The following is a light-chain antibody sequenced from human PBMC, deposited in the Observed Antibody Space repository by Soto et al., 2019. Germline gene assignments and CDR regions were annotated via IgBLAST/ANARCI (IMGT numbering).Light chain of an antibody. V-gene: IGKV1-9*01. CDR2: AAS. J-gene: IGKJ3*01. Sequence: DIQLTQSPSFLSASVADRVTITCRASQGISSYLAWYQQRPGKAPKLLIYAASTLQSGVPSRFSGSGSGTDFTLTISSLQPEDFAVYCCQQFDSYPFTFGPGTRVDIK. CDR3: QQFDSYPFT. CDR1: QGISSY.